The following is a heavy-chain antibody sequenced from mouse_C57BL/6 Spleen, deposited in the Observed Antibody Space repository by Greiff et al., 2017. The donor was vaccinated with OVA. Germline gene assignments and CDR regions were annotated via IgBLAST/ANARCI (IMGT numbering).Heavy chain of an antibody. D-gene: IGHD1-1*01. V-gene: IGHV1-50*01. Sequence: QVQLQQPGAELVKPGASVKLSCKASGYTFTSYWMQWVKQRPGQGLEWIGEIDPSDSYTNYNQKFKGKATLTVDTSSSTAYMQLSSLTSEDSAVYYCARRRSLLPFDYWGQGTTLTVSS. CDR3: ARRRSLLPFDY. CDR1: GYTFTSYW. CDR2: IDPSDSYT. J-gene: IGHJ2*01.